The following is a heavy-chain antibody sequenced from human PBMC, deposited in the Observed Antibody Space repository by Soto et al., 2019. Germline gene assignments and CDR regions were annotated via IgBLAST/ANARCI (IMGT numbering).Heavy chain of an antibody. D-gene: IGHD3-16*01. CDR2: IIPFFGTA. CDR1: GGTFSTFG. Sequence: QVQLVQSGAEVKKTGSSVKVSCKASGGTFSTFGISWVRQAPGQGLEWMGGIIPFFGTAKYSQKFEDRITITADESTNTAYMDLRSLTSEDTAIYYCARTAPMDAGDKYYYDFWGQGALVTVSS. J-gene: IGHJ4*02. V-gene: IGHV1-69*01. CDR3: ARTAPMDAGDKYYYDF.